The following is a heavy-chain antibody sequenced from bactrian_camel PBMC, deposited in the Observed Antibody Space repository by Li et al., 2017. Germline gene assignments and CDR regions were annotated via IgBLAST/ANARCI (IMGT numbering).Heavy chain of an antibody. CDR3: KILNPLA. J-gene: IGHJ6*01. V-gene: IGHV3S26*01. CDR1: RFGFSDDW. CDR2: IDRDGST. D-gene: IGHD2*01. Sequence: HVQLVESGGGLVQPGGSLRLSCAASRFGFSDDWMHWVRQAPGKEREGVTGIDRDGSTSYADSVKGQFTISKDKAEDTVYLQMNSLKPEDTAMYSCKILNPLALRPGDPGHRL.